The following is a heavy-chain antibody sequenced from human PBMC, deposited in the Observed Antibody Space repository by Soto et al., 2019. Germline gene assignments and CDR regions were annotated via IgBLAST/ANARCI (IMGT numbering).Heavy chain of an antibody. J-gene: IGHJ4*02. CDR3: ARWGTTGGFDL. Sequence: VQLVESGGGVVQPGTSLRLSCAASGFRFKSFVMHWVRQAPGKGLEWVAFTSYDGNNKDYGDFVKGRFTVSRDNSQNTLHLQMDFLRPEDTALYYCARWGTTGGFDLWGQGTLVSVSS. V-gene: IGHV3-30*19. CDR1: GFRFKSFV. D-gene: IGHD3-16*01. CDR2: TSYDGNNK.